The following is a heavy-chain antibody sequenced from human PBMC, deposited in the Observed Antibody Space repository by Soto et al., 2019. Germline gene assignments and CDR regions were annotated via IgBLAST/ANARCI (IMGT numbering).Heavy chain of an antibody. CDR2: IIPIFGTA. Sequence: QVQLVQSGAEVKKPGSSVKVSCKASGGTFSSYAISWVRQAPGQGLEWMGGIIPIFGTANYAQKFQGRVTITADESTSTAYMELSSLRSEDTAVYYCARDRTLGYCSGGSCSDDAFDIWGQGTMVTVSS. CDR1: GGTFSSYA. D-gene: IGHD2-15*01. J-gene: IGHJ3*02. V-gene: IGHV1-69*12. CDR3: ARDRTLGYCSGGSCSDDAFDI.